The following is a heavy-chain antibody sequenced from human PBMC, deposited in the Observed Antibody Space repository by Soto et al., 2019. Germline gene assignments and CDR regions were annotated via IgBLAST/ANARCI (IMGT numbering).Heavy chain of an antibody. CDR2: IYYSGST. Sequence: SETLSLTCTVSCGSISSYYWSWIRQPPGKGLEWIGYIYYSGSTNYNPSLKSRVTISVDTSKNQFSLKLSSVTAADTAVYYCARDGGSGYYNEISYWGQGTLVTVS. J-gene: IGHJ4*02. V-gene: IGHV4-59*01. D-gene: IGHD3-22*01. CDR1: CGSISSYY. CDR3: ARDGGSGYYNEISY.